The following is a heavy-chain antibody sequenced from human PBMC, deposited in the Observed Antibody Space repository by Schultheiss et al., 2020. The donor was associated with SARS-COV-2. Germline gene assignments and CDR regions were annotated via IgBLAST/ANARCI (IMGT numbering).Heavy chain of an antibody. CDR1: GGSISSGTYY. D-gene: IGHD6-13*01. CDR2: INHSGST. V-gene: IGHV4-39*07. CDR3: ARGVGSFTAY. Sequence: SETLSLTCTVSGGSISSGTYYWGWIRQPPGKGLEWIGEINHSGSTNYNPSLKSRVTISVDTSKNQFSLKLSSVTAADTAMYYCARGVGSFTAYWGQGTLVTVSS. J-gene: IGHJ4*02.